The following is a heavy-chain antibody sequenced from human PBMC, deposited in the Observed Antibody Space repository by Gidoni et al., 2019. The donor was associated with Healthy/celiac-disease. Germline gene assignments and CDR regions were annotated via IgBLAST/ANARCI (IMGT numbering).Heavy chain of an antibody. D-gene: IGHD2-2*02. CDR1: GGSFSGYY. V-gene: IGHV4-34*01. CDR2: INHSGST. Sequence: QVQLQQWGAGLLKPSETLSLTCAVYGGSFSGYYWSWIRQPPGKGLEWIGEINHSGSTNYNPSLKSRVTISVDTSKNQFSLKLSSVTAADTAVYYCARGHPRSTSCYTESECGMDVWGQGTTVTVSS. CDR3: ARGHPRSTSCYTESECGMDV. J-gene: IGHJ6*02.